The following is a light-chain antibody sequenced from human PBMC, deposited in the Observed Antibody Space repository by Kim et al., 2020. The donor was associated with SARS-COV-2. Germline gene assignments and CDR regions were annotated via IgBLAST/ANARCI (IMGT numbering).Light chain of an antibody. CDR3: MQALQTPYT. V-gene: IGKV2-28*01. CDR1: QSLLHSDGYNY. Sequence: DIVMTQSPLSLPVTPGEPASISCRSSQSLLHSDGYNYLDWYLQKPGQSPQLLIYLGSSRAAGAPDRFSGSGSVTDFRLNISRVEAEDVGVYYCMQALQTPYTFGQGTKLEI. J-gene: IGKJ2*01. CDR2: LGS.